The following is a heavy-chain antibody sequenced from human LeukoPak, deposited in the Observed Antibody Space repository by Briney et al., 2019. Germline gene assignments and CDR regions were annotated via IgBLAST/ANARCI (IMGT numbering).Heavy chain of an antibody. CDR3: ARDSHAYSGFF. V-gene: IGHV4-34*01. CDR2: INHSGST. CDR1: GGSFSGYY. J-gene: IGHJ4*02. Sequence: SETLSLTCAVYGGSFSGYYWSWIRQPPGKGLEWIGEINHSGSTNYNPSLKSRVTISVDTSKNQFSLKLSSVTAADTAVYYCARDSHAYSGFFWGQGTLVSVSS. D-gene: IGHD5-12*01.